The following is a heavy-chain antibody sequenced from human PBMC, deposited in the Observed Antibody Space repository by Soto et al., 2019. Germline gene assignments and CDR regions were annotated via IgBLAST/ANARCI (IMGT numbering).Heavy chain of an antibody. CDR3: ARASRRYSSSRNYYYYYMDV. V-gene: IGHV1-8*01. CDR2: MNPNSGNT. Sequence: ASVKVSCKASGYTFTIYYVNWVRQATGQGLEWMGWMNPNSGNTGYAQKFQGRVTMTRNTSISTAYMELSSLRSEDTAVYYCARASRRYSSSRNYYYYYMDVWGKGTTVTVSS. CDR1: GYTFTIYY. D-gene: IGHD6-13*01. J-gene: IGHJ6*03.